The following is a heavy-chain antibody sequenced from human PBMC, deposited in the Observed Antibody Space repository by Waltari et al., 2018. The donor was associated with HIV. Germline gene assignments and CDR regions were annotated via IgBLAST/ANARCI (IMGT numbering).Heavy chain of an antibody. V-gene: IGHV1-8*01. Sequence: QVPLVQSGAEVKKPGASVKVSCAASGHTFTCYELNGVRPAPGQGLEWMGWMNPNSGNTGYAQKFQGRVTMTRNTSISTAYMELSSLRSEDTAVYYCARRYSSGNNIAGYWGQGTLVTVSS. D-gene: IGHD3-10*01. CDR1: GHTFTCYE. J-gene: IGHJ4*02. CDR3: ARRYSSGNNIAGY. CDR2: MNPNSGNT.